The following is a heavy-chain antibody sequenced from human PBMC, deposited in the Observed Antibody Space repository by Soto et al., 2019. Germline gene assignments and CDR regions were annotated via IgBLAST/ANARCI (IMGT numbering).Heavy chain of an antibody. D-gene: IGHD6-19*01. CDR2: IYWDDDK. Sequence: QITLKESGPTLVKPTQTLTLTCTFSGFSLSSTRMAVRWIRQPPGKALEWLALIYWDDDKRYSPFLKSRLTITKDTSKTQVVLTMSNMDPVDTARYYCAHIVVAGLGYYFDYWGQGTLVTVSS. CDR3: AHIVVAGLGYYFDY. J-gene: IGHJ4*02. V-gene: IGHV2-5*02. CDR1: GFSLSSTRMA.